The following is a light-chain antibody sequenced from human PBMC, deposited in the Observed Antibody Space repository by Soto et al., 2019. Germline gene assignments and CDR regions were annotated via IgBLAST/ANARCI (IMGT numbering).Light chain of an antibody. CDR1: QSISSY. Sequence: EIVLTQSPDTLSLSQRDRATLSCRASQSISSYLAWYQQKPGQAPRLLIYGASTRATGIPARFSGSGSGTDFTLTISRLEPEDFAVFYCQHYDSLPITFGQGTRLEIK. J-gene: IGKJ5*01. CDR2: GAS. CDR3: QHYDSLPIT. V-gene: IGKV3-20*01.